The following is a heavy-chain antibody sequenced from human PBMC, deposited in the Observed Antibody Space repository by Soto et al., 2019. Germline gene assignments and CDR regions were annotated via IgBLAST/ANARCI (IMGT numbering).Heavy chain of an antibody. CDR2: VSGSGSRT. V-gene: IGHV3-23*01. CDR3: AKGQGSSSFFYFDY. J-gene: IGHJ4*02. D-gene: IGHD6-6*01. CDR1: GFTFSSYA. Sequence: EVQLLESGGGLVQPGGSLRLSCAASGFTFSSYAMSWVRQAPGKGLEWVSDVSGSGSRTNYADSVKGRFTISRDNSKNTLYLQMNSLRAEDTAVYYCAKGQGSSSFFYFDYSGQGTLVTVSS.